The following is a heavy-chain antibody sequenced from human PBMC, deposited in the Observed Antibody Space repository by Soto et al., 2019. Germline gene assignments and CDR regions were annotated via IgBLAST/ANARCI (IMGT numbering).Heavy chain of an antibody. V-gene: IGHV4-4*02. CDR2: IYHSGST. CDR1: GGSISSSNW. CDR3: ARESPPTYYYDSSGYYNNWFGT. Sequence: SETLSLTCAVSGGSISSSNWWRWVRQPPGKGLERIREIYHSGSTNYNPSLKSRVTIPVDKSKNQFSLKLSSVTAADTAVYYCARESPPTYYYDSSGYYNNWFGTCGRGTLVAVAS. D-gene: IGHD3-22*01. J-gene: IGHJ5*02.